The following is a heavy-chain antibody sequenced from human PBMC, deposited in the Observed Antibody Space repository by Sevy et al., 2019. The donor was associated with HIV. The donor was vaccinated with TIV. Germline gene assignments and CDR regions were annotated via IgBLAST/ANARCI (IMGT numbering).Heavy chain of an antibody. D-gene: IGHD4-17*01. CDR1: GFTFSSYA. J-gene: IGHJ6*02. V-gene: IGHV3-23*01. Sequence: GGSLRLSCAASGFTFSSYAMSWVRQAPGKGLEWVSAISGSGGSTYYADSVKGRFTNSRDNSKNTLYLQMNSLRAEDTAVYYCAKDKTVTPYYYYYYGMDVWGQGTTVTVSS. CDR2: ISGSGGST. CDR3: AKDKTVTPYYYYYYGMDV.